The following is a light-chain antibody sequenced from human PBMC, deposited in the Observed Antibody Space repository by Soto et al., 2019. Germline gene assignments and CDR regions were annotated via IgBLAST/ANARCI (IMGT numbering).Light chain of an antibody. CDR2: GAS. CDR3: EQYGSSPLT. J-gene: IGKJ1*01. CDR1: QSVSSSS. V-gene: IGKV3-20*01. Sequence: DIVLTQSPGTLSLSPGERATLSCRASQSVSSSSVAWYQQKPGQAPGLLIYGASSRATGIPDRFSGSGSGTDFTLTISRLEPEDFAVYYCEQYGSSPLTFGQGTKVEIK.